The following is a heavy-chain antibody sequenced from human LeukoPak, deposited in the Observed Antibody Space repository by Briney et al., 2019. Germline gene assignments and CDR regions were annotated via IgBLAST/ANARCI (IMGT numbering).Heavy chain of an antibody. D-gene: IGHD3-16*02. CDR2: MNPNSGNT. V-gene: IGHV1-8*01. CDR1: GYTFTSYD. Sequence: ASVKVSCKASGYTFTSYDINWVRQATGQGLEWMGWMNPNSGNTGYAQKFQGRVTMTRNTSISTAHMELSSLRSEDTAVCYCARGRQRGGYRYYNWFDPWGQGTLVTVSS. J-gene: IGHJ5*02. CDR3: ARGRQRGGYRYYNWFDP.